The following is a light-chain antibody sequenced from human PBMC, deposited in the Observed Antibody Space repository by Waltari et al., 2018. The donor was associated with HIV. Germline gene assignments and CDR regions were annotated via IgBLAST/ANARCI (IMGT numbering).Light chain of an antibody. J-gene: IGLJ1*01. CDR2: KNI. CDR3: TGWDASLSEYV. CDR1: YSNIGSDN. V-gene: IGLV1-47*01. Sequence: QSVLTQPPSASGTPGQRVTISCSGSYSNIGSDNVYWYQHLPGTAPKLLIYKNIQRPSGVPDRFSCSKSGASAYLAISGLRSEDEADYYCTGWDASLSEYVFGPGTRVTV.